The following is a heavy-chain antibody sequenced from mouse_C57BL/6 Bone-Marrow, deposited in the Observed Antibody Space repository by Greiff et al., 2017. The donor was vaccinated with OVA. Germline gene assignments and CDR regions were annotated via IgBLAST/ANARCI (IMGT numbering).Heavy chain of an antibody. CDR1: GYTFTSYW. CDR2: IDPNSGGT. Sequence: QVHVKQPGAELVKPGASVKLSCKASGYTFTSYWMHWVKQRPGRGLEWIGGIDPNSGGTKYNEKFKSKATLTVDKPSSTAYMQLSSLTSEDSAVYYCARERYFSYYAMDYWGQGTSVTVSS. V-gene: IGHV1-72*01. CDR3: ARERYFSYYAMDY. J-gene: IGHJ4*01.